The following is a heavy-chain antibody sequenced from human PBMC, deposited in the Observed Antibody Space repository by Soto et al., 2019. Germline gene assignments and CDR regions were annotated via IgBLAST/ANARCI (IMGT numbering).Heavy chain of an antibody. CDR2: ISYDGSNK. Sequence: GGSLRLSCAASGFTFSSYAMHWVRQAPGKGLEWVAVISYDGSNKYYADSVKGRFTISRDNSKNTLYLQMNSLRAEDTAVYYCASLPAAGQYGMDVWGQGTTVTVSS. J-gene: IGHJ6*02. CDR1: GFTFSSYA. V-gene: IGHV3-30-3*01. CDR3: ASLPAAGQYGMDV. D-gene: IGHD2-2*01.